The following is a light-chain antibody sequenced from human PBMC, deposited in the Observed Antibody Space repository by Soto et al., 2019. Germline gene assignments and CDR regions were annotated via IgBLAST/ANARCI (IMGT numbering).Light chain of an antibody. CDR3: RETNYYQ. V-gene: IGKV1-5*01. J-gene: IGKJ2*01. CDR1: QTVNEW. Sequence: DIRMTQTPPTLSASVGDRVTITCRASQTVNEWVAWYQMRPGRAPKLLIYDASKLQSGVPSRFSGTGSGTESTRTIVSVQPDDIATYYRRETNYYQFGQGTMVEIK. CDR2: DAS.